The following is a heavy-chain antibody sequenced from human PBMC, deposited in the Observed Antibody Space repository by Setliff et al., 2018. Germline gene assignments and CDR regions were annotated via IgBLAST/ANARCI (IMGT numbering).Heavy chain of an antibody. Sequence: SETLSLTCDAYGGTFSHYYWTWIRQSPGKGLEWIGEINHSGSTNYNPSLKSRVTISIDTSKDQFSLRMSSVSAADAALYYCARGRNVAARLIDTWGQGRRVT. CDR2: INHSGST. CDR1: GGTFSHYY. CDR3: ARGRNVAARLIDT. D-gene: IGHD6-6*01. J-gene: IGHJ5*02. V-gene: IGHV4-34*01.